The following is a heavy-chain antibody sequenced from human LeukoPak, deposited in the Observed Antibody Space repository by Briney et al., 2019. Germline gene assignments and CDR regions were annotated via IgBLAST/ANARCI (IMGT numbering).Heavy chain of an antibody. V-gene: IGHV3-33*01. CDR2: IWFDGSYT. CDR1: GFTFNNYG. J-gene: IGHJ4*02. CDR3: ARGLYYGSGSPIDY. D-gene: IGHD3-10*01. Sequence: PGRSLRLSCAASGFTFNNYGVHWVRQAPGKGLEWVAVIWFDGSYTYYADSVKGRFTISRDNSKNTLYLQMNSLRAEDTVVYYCARGLYYGSGSPIDYWGQGTLVTVSS.